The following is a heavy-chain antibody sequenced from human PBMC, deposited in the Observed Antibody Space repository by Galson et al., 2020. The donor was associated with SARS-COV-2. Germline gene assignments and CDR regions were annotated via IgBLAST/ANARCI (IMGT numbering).Heavy chain of an antibody. CDR2: SLLSGDGRNP. CDR1: GFTFDAYA. CDR3: AKDIAFDYGPGSYYGMDV. J-gene: IGHJ6*02. V-gene: IGHV3-43*02. D-gene: IGHD3-10*01. Sequence: GESLKISCAASGFTFDAYAMHWVRQVPGKGLEWVSLSLLSGDGRNPHYVDSVKGRFTISRDNSKHSVYLQMNSLRTEDTALYFCAKDIAFDYGPGSYYGMDVWGQGTTVTVSS.